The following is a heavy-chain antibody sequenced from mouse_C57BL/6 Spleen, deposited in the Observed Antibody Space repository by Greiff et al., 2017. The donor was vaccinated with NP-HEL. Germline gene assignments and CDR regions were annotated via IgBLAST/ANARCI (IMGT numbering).Heavy chain of an antibody. CDR1: GYAFSSYW. V-gene: IGHV1-80*01. J-gene: IGHJ2*01. Sequence: QVQLQQSGAELVKPGASVKISCKASGYAFSSYWMNWVKQRPGKGLEWIGQIYPGDGDTNYHGKFKGKATLTADKSSSTAYMQLSSLTSEDSAVYFCARAITTVVGYYFDYWGQGTTLTVSS. CDR2: IYPGDGDT. D-gene: IGHD1-1*01. CDR3: ARAITTVVGYYFDY.